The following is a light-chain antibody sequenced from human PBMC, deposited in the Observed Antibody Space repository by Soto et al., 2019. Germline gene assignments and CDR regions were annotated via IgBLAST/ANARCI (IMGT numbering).Light chain of an antibody. Sequence: IKMTQSPFSLSASVGGGVPFICRASQNIRTYLNWYQQKAGKVPDLFIYSASGLRSGVPSRFSGSGSGTDFTLTISSLQPEDVATYFCQQSFSSPWTFGQGTKVDIK. V-gene: IGKV1-39*01. CDR3: QQSFSSPWT. CDR1: QNIRTY. J-gene: IGKJ1*01. CDR2: SAS.